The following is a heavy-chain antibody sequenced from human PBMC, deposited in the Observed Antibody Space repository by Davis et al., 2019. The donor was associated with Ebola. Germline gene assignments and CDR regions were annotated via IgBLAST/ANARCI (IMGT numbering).Heavy chain of an antibody. D-gene: IGHD5-24*01. V-gene: IGHV5-51*01. CDR3: ARGTDGYNPGGYFDY. CDR1: GYSFTSYW. CDR2: IFPGDSVT. J-gene: IGHJ4*02. Sequence: VSCKASGYSFTSYWIVWVRHMPGKGLECMGPIFPGDSVTRYSPSFQGQVTISADKSISTAYLQWRSLKASDTAMYYCARGTDGYNPGGYFDYWGQGTLVTVSS.